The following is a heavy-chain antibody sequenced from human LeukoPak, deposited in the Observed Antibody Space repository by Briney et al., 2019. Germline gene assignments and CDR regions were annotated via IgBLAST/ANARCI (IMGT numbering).Heavy chain of an antibody. CDR1: GGSISSYY. J-gene: IGHJ4*02. V-gene: IGHV4-59*08. CDR3: ARHKGMGFDY. CDR2: SYYSGST. Sequence: SETLSLTCTVSGGSISSYYWSWIRQPPGKGLEWIGYSYYSGSTNYNPSLKSRVTISVDTSKNQFSLKLSSVTAADTAVYYCARHKGMGFDYWGQGTLVTVSS.